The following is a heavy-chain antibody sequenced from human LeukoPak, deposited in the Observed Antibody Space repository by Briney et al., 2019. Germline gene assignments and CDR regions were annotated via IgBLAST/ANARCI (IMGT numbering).Heavy chain of an antibody. D-gene: IGHD3-16*01. J-gene: IGHJ3*02. Sequence: GGCLRLSCLASRFTFNNYAMTWVRQAPGKGLEWVSSISGSGDNMDYADSVKGRFTISRDNSKNTLYLQMNSLRAEDTAVYYCARDYGAFDIWGQGTMVTVS. CDR2: ISGSGDNM. CDR1: RFTFNNYA. CDR3: ARDYGAFDI. V-gene: IGHV3-23*01.